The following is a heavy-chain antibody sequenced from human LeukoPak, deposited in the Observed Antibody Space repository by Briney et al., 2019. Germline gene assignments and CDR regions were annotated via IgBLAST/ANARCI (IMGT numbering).Heavy chain of an antibody. Sequence: SETLSLTCTVSGGSISSYYWSWIRQPAGKGLEWIGRIYTSGSTNYNPPLKSRVTMSVDTSKNQFSLKLSSVTAADTAMYYCARDAGVLYYYDSSGYYTDPAFDYWGQGTLVTVSS. CDR3: ARDAGVLYYYDSSGYYTDPAFDY. J-gene: IGHJ4*02. D-gene: IGHD3-22*01. V-gene: IGHV4-4*07. CDR1: GGSISSYY. CDR2: IYTSGST.